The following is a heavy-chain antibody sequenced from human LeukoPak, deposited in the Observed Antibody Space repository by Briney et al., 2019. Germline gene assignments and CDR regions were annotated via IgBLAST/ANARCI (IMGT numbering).Heavy chain of an antibody. CDR1: GFTFSSYS. J-gene: IGHJ5*02. D-gene: IGHD1-26*01. Sequence: GGSLRLSCAASGFTFSSYSMNWVRQAPGEGLEWVSYISSSSSTIYYADSVKGRFTISRDNAKNSLYLQMNSLRAEDTAVYYCVCGGATLWWFDPWGQGTLVTVSS. CDR2: ISSSSSTI. V-gene: IGHV3-48*04. CDR3: VCGGATLWWFDP.